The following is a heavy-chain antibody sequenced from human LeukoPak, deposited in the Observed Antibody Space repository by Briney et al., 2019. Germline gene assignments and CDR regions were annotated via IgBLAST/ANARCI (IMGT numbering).Heavy chain of an antibody. Sequence: GGSLRLSCAASGFTVNSNYMSWVRQAPGRGLECVSVIYSGGTTYYADSVRGRFTISRDNSKRTMYLEMNSLRAEATAVYYCASLEGSGSYYPRYFDYWGQGTLVTVSS. D-gene: IGHD3-10*01. CDR3: ASLEGSGSYYPRYFDY. CDR2: IYSGGTT. J-gene: IGHJ4*02. CDR1: GFTVNSNY. V-gene: IGHV3-53*01.